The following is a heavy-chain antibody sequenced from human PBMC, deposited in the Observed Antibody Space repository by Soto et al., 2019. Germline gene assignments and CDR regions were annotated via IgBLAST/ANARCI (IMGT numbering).Heavy chain of an antibody. CDR1: GGSISNSNYY. V-gene: IGHV4-39*01. CDR2: IYYTGNT. Sequence: QLQLQESGPGLVKPSETLSLTCNVSGGSISNSNYYWGWIRQPPGKGLEWIGSIYYTGNTYYNPSLKSRVTISVDTSKNRFFLKLGFVTAADKAVYFCERHSIWLLLSDYWGQGTLVIVSS. D-gene: IGHD3-22*01. J-gene: IGHJ4*02. CDR3: ERHSIWLLLSDY.